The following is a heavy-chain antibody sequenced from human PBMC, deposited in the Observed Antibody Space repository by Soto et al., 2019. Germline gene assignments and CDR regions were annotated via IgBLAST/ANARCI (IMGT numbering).Heavy chain of an antibody. CDR1: GFTFSNYA. CDR2: ISGSGRDT. Sequence: GGSLGLSCEASGFTFSNYAMSWVRQAPGKGLEWVSGISGSGRDTYYADSVKGRLTISRDNAKNTLFLQMNSLRAEDAASYYCAKERLEEVGTVFEFWGHRILGTVSS. V-gene: IGHV3-23*01. D-gene: IGHD6-13*01. CDR3: AKERLEEVGTVFEF. J-gene: IGHJ4*01.